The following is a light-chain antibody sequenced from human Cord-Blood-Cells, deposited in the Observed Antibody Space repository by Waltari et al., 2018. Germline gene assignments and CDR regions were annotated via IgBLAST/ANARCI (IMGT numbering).Light chain of an antibody. J-gene: IGLJ2*01. CDR2: DVS. Sequence: QSALPQPALVSASPRQSITISCTGTSSDVGGYNYVSWYQQHPGKAPKLMIYDVSNRPSGVSNRFSGSKSGNTASLTISGLQAEDEADYYCSSYTSSSTPVVFGGGTKLTVL. CDR1: SSDVGGYNY. V-gene: IGLV2-14*01. CDR3: SSYTSSSTPVV.